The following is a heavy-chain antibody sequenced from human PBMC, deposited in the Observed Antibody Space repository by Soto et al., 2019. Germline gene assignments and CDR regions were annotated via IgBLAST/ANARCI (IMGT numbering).Heavy chain of an antibody. CDR2: IYYSGST. J-gene: IGHJ4*02. CDR3: ARLRGWLQSYYFDY. V-gene: IGHV4-39*01. CDR1: GGSISSSSYY. Sequence: SETLSLTCTVSGGSISSSSYYWGWIRQPPGKGLEWIGSIYYSGSTYYNPSLKSRVTISVDTSKNQFSLKLSSVTAADTAVYYCARLRGWLQSYYFDYWGQGTLVTVSS. D-gene: IGHD5-12*01.